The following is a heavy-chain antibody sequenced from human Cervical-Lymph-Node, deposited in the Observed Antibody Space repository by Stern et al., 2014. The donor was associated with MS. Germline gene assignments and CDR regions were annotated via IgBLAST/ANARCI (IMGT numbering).Heavy chain of an antibody. Sequence: DQLVESGAEVQKPGSSVKVSCKASGDTFSSHALTWVRQAPGQGLEWMGGIIPLFRTANYAQDFQGRLTITADDSSRTAYMELSSLRSDDTAVYYCVRTDGDYDPVDTWGQGTRVTVSS. CDR1: GDTFSSHA. V-gene: IGHV1-69*01. D-gene: IGHD4-17*01. CDR3: VRTDGDYDPVDT. J-gene: IGHJ5*02. CDR2: IIPLFRTA.